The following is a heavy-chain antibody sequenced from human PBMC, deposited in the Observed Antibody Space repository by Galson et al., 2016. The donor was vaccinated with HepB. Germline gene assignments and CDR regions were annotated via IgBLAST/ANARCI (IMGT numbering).Heavy chain of an antibody. D-gene: IGHD3-16*01. CDR3: AKDLGERLVTVYYYMDV. Sequence: SLRLSCAASGFIFSEYAMGWVRRAPGKGLEWVSAISGSSAYTYYADSVQGRFTISRDNSQSTLYLQMNSLRAEDTAVYYCAKDLGERLVTVYYYMDVWGKGTTVTVSS. CDR2: ISGSSAYT. CDR1: GFIFSEYA. V-gene: IGHV3-23*01. J-gene: IGHJ6*03.